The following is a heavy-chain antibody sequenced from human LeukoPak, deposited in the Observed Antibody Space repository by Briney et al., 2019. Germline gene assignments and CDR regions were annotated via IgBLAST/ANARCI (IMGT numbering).Heavy chain of an antibody. CDR1: GGSISSSNW. CDR2: IYHSGST. CDR3: ARGPYYHDSSGYYIPYYGMDV. J-gene: IGHJ6*02. Sequence: PSGTLSLTCAVSGGSISSSNWWSWVRQPPGKGLEWIGEIYHSGSTNYNPSLKSRVTISVDKSKNQFSLKLSSVTAADTAVYYCARGPYYHDSSGYYIPYYGMDVWGQGTTVTVSS. D-gene: IGHD3-22*01. V-gene: IGHV4-4*02.